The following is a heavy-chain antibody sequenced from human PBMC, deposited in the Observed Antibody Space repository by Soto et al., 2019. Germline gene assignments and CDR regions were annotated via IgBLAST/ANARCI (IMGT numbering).Heavy chain of an antibody. V-gene: IGHV4-59*08. CDR2: NYYSGST. Sequence: PSETLSLTCTVSGGSISSYYWSWIRQPPGKGLEWIGYNYYSGSTNYNPSIKSRVTISVDTSKNQFSMKLSSVTAADTAVYYCARTYGDYVFDYWGQGTLVTVSS. J-gene: IGHJ4*02. CDR3: ARTYGDYVFDY. CDR1: GGSISSYY. D-gene: IGHD4-17*01.